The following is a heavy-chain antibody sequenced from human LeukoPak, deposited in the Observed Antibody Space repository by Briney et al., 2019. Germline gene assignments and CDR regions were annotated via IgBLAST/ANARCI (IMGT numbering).Heavy chain of an antibody. CDR2: ISAYNGNT. J-gene: IGHJ4*02. Sequence: ASVKVSCKASGYTFTSYGTSWVRQAPGQGLEWMGWISAYNGNTNYAQKLQGRVTMTTDTSTSTAYMELRSLRSDNTAVYYCARAARELLAIEYYFDYWGQGTLVTVSS. CDR1: GYTFTSYG. CDR3: ARAARELLAIEYYFDY. V-gene: IGHV1-18*01. D-gene: IGHD1-26*01.